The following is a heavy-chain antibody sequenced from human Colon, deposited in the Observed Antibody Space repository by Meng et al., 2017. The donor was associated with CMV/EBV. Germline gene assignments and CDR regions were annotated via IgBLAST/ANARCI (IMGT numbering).Heavy chain of an antibody. CDR3: ARAPYCSNGVCFPGPYGLDV. Sequence: GESLKISCAASGFPFSSYDMHWVRQGTGKGLEWVSGIDSAGDTYYPDSVTGRFTISRDDAKNSLYLQMTNLQAGDTAVYYCARAPYCSNGVCFPGPYGLDVWSQGTTVTVSS. J-gene: IGHJ6*02. D-gene: IGHD2-8*01. CDR2: IDSAGDT. V-gene: IGHV3-13*01. CDR1: GFPFSSYD.